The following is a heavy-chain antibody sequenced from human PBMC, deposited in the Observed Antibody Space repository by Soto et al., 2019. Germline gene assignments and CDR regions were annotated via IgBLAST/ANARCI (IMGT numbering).Heavy chain of an antibody. CDR2: ISSSSSTI. V-gene: IGHV3-48*01. J-gene: IGHJ4*02. D-gene: IGHD3-22*01. CDR3: ASFWYYYDSSGYYNLDY. Sequence: GGSLRLSCAASGFTFSSYSMNWVRQAPGKGLEWVSYISSSSSTIYYADSVKGRFTISRDNAKNSLYLQMNSLRAEDTAVYYCASFWYYYDSSGYYNLDYWGQGTLVTVSS. CDR1: GFTFSSYS.